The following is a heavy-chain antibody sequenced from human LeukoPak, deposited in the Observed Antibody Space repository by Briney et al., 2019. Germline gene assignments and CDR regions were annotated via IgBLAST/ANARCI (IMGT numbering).Heavy chain of an antibody. CDR3: ATPMIYSYGYYDAFDI. CDR1: GYTFTSYD. V-gene: IGHV1-8*01. D-gene: IGHD5-18*01. CDR2: MNPNSGNT. J-gene: IGHJ3*02. Sequence: ASVKVSCKASGYTFTSYDINWVRQATGQGLEWLGWMNPNSGNTGYAQKFQGRVTITRNTSITTAYMELSRLRSDDTAVYYCATPMIYSYGYYDAFDIWGQGTMVTVSS.